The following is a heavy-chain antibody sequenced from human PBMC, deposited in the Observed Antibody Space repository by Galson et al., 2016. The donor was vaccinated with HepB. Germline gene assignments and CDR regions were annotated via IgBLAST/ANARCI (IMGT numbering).Heavy chain of an antibody. V-gene: IGHV3-7*03. CDR3: AGGPGWTEDY. D-gene: IGHD2-15*01. Sequence: SLRLSCAASGFAFSDSYMGWIRQAPGKGLEWVANIAKDGGGKNYVDSLKGRFAISRDNAKNSLYLQMNSLRVEDTAVYYCAGGPGWTEDYWGQGTLVTVSS. CDR2: IAKDGGGK. J-gene: IGHJ4*02. CDR1: GFAFSDSY.